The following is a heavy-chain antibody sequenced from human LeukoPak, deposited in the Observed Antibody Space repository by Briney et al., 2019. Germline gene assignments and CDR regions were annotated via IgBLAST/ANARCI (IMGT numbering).Heavy chain of an antibody. D-gene: IGHD1-26*01. CDR2: INSEASST. CDR3: ARGTGYSVFDI. CDR1: GFTFSSYW. V-gene: IGHV3-74*01. Sequence: GGSLRLSCAASGFTFSSYWMHWVRQAPGKGLVWVSRINSEASSTSYADSVKGRFTISRDNAKNTLYLQMNSLRAEDTAVYYCARGTGYSVFDIWGQGTMVTVSS. J-gene: IGHJ3*02.